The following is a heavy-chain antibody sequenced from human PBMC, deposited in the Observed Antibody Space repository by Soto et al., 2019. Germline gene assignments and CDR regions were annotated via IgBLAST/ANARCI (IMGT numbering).Heavy chain of an antibody. V-gene: IGHV3-23*01. Sequence: GGSLRLSCAASGFTFRGYAMSWVRQAPGKGPEWVSSISAAGGSTYYADSVKGRFTISRDNSRATVFLQMNSLRAEDTALYYCAKDPNGDYVGAFDIWGQGTLVTVSS. J-gene: IGHJ3*02. D-gene: IGHD4-17*01. CDR1: GFTFRGYA. CDR3: AKDPNGDYVGAFDI. CDR2: ISAAGGST.